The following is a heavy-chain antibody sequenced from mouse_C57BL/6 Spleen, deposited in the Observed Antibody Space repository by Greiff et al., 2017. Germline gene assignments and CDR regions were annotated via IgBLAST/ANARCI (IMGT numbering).Heavy chain of an antibody. J-gene: IGHJ3*01. CDR3: ARDQDDYDGFAY. CDR1: GFTFSSYA. Sequence: EVKVVESGGGLVKPGGSLKLSCAASGFTFSSYAMSWVRQTPEKSLEWVATISDGGSYTYYPDNVKGRFTISRDNAKNNLYLQMSHLKSEDTAMYYCARDQDDYDGFAYWGQGTLVTVSA. V-gene: IGHV5-4*01. CDR2: ISDGGSYT. D-gene: IGHD2-4*01.